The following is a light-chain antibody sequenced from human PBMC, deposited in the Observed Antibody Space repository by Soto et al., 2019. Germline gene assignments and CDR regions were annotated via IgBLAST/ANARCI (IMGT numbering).Light chain of an antibody. Sequence: QSALTQPRSVSGSPGQSVTISCTGTSSDVGGYNFVSWYQQHPGKAPKLMIYDVSQRPSGVPDRFSGAKSGNTASLTISWLQDEDEGDDYCCSYAGSHFLFGGGTKLTV. CDR1: SSDVGGYNF. J-gene: IGLJ2*01. CDR2: DVS. V-gene: IGLV2-11*01. CDR3: CSYAGSHFL.